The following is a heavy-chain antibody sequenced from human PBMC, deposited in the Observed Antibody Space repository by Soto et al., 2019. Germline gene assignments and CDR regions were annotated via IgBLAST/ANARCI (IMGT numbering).Heavy chain of an antibody. Sequence: SETLSLTCTVSGGSISSGGYYWSCIRQHPGKGLEWIGYIYYSGSTYYNPSLKSRVTISVDTSKNQFSLKLSSVTAADTAVYYGARGLLGATSDYWRQGPLVAVSS. CDR3: ARGLLGATSDY. CDR1: GGSISSGGYY. CDR2: IYYSGST. V-gene: IGHV4-31*03. D-gene: IGHD1-26*01. J-gene: IGHJ4*02.